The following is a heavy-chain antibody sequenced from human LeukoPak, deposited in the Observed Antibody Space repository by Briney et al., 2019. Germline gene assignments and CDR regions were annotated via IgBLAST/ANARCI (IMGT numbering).Heavy chain of an antibody. D-gene: IGHD6-19*01. CDR1: GFTFSSHP. J-gene: IGHJ4*02. Sequence: GGSLRLSCAASGFTFSSHPMNWVRQAPGKGLEWVSSISSSSSYIYYVDSVKGRFTISRDNAKNSLYLQMNSLRAEDTAVYYCARERWLAFDYWGQGTLVTVSS. CDR3: ARERWLAFDY. V-gene: IGHV3-21*01. CDR2: ISSSSSYI.